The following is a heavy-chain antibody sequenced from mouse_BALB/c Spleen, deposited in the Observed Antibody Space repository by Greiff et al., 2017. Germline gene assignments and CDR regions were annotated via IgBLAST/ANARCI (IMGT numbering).Heavy chain of an antibody. J-gene: IGHJ2*01. CDR1: GYTFTSYW. CDR3: ARGGDVYPSFDY. V-gene: IGHV1S81*02. Sequence: VQLQQPGAELVKPGASVKLSCKASGYTFTSYWMHWVKQRPGQGLEWIGEINPSNGRTNYNEKFKSKATLTVDKSSSTAYMQLSSLTSEDSAVYYCARGGDVYPSFDYWGQGTTLTVSS. CDR2: INPSNGRT.